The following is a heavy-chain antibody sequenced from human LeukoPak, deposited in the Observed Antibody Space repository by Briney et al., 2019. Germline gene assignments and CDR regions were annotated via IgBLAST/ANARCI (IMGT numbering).Heavy chain of an antibody. Sequence: GGSLRLSCAASGFTFSGSAMHWVRQASGKGLEWVGRIRSKANSYATAYAASVKGRFTISRDDSKNTAYLQMNSLKTEDTAVYYCTRRSEVAAAGNPRHYYYYYMDVWGKGTTVTVSS. CDR1: GFTFSGSA. CDR2: IRSKANSYAT. V-gene: IGHV3-73*01. J-gene: IGHJ6*03. CDR3: TRRSEVAAAGNPRHYYYYYMDV. D-gene: IGHD6-13*01.